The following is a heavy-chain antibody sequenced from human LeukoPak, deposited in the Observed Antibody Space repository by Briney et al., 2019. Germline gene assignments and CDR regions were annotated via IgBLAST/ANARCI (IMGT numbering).Heavy chain of an antibody. CDR2: INSDGSST. CDR3: ARDLNV. Sequence: PGGSLRPSRAASGFTFSSYLMHWVRQAPGKGLVWVSGINSDGSSTTYADSVKGRFTISRDNAKNTLYLQMNRLRAEDTAVYYCARDLNVWGQGTTVTVSS. CDR1: GFTFSSYL. V-gene: IGHV3-74*01. J-gene: IGHJ6*02.